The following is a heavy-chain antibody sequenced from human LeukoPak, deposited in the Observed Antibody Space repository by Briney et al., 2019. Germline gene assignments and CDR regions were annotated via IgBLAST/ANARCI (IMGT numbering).Heavy chain of an antibody. CDR3: AKEGDTALVTGYFDL. Sequence: SVKVSCKASGGTFGSYVISWVRQAPGQGLEWMGGIIPIFGTAHYAQKFQGRLTITADESTSTVYMEMSSLRSEDTAMYYCAKEGDTALVTGYFDLWGRGTQVTVSA. J-gene: IGHJ2*01. CDR2: IIPIFGTA. V-gene: IGHV1-69*13. D-gene: IGHD5-18*01. CDR1: GGTFGSYV.